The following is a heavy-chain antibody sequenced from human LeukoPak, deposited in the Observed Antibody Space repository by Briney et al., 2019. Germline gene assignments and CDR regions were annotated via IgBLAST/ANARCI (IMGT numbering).Heavy chain of an antibody. J-gene: IGHJ6*03. CDR2: INHSGST. V-gene: IGHV4-4*02. D-gene: IGHD3-16*01. Sequence: GTLSLTCAVSGVSISSSNWWSWFRQSPGKGLEWIGEINHSGSTNYNPSLKSRVTISVDTSKNQFSLKVSSVTAADTAVYYCARVKDPGGYYYYYYMDIWGKGNTVTVSS. CDR3: ARVKDPGGYYYYYYMDI. CDR1: GVSISSSNW.